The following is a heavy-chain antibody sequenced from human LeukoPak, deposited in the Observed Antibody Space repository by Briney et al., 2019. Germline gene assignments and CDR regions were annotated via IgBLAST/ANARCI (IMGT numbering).Heavy chain of an antibody. CDR1: GFTFSTYW. Sequence: GGSLRLSYAASGFTFSTYWMTWVRQAPGKGLEWVANIKQDGSEKYYVDSVKGRFTISRDNAKNSLYLQMNSLRAEDTAFYYCARGFDYSSGWLDYWGQGTLVTVSS. V-gene: IGHV3-7*03. D-gene: IGHD6-19*01. CDR2: IKQDGSEK. CDR3: ARGFDYSSGWLDY. J-gene: IGHJ4*02.